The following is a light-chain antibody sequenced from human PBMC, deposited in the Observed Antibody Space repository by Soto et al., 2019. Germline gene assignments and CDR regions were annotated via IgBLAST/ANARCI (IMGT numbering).Light chain of an antibody. Sequence: YELAQTSSVSVAPGQTARISCGGNNIGGKSVHWYQQKPGQAPVVVVYDDSDRPSGLPQRFSGSNSGNTATLTISRVEAGDEADYHCQVWDDNSDHHVFGTGTKVTVL. J-gene: IGLJ1*01. CDR3: QVWDDNSDHHV. CDR2: DDS. V-gene: IGLV3-21*02. CDR1: NIGGKS.